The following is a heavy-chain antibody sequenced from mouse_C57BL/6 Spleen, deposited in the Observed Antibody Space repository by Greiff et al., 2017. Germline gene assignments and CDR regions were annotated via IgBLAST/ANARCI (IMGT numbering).Heavy chain of an antibody. CDR1: GFTFSDFY. CDR2: SRNKANDYTT. D-gene: IGHD2-5*01. CDR3: ARVDSTGYAMDY. V-gene: IGHV7-1*01. J-gene: IGHJ4*01. Sequence: EVKVVESGGGLVQSGRSLRLSCATSGFTFSDFYMEWVRQAPGKGLEWIAASRNKANDYTTEYSASVKGRFIVSRDTSQSILYLQMNALRAEDTAIYYCARVDSTGYAMDYWGQGTSVTVSS.